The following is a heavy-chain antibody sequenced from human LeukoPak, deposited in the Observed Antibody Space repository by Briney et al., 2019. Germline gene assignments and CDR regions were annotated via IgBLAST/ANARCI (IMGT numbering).Heavy chain of an antibody. J-gene: IGHJ6*03. V-gene: IGHV4-61*02. CDR3: ARDLGGSYPHYYYYMDV. CDR2: IYTSGST. Sequence: SQTLSLTCTVSGGSISSGSYYWSWIRQPAGKGLEWIGRIYTSGSTNYNPSLKSRVTISVDTSKNPFSLKLSSVTAADTAVYSCARDLGGSYPHYYYYMDVWGKGTTVTVSS. CDR1: GGSISSGSYY. D-gene: IGHD1-26*01.